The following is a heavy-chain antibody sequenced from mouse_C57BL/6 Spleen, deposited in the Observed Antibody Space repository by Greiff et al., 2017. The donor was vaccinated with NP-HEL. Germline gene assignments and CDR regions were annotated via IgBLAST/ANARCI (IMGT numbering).Heavy chain of an antibody. Sequence: VQLKESGPGLVKPSQSLSLTCSVTGYSITSGYYWNWIRQFPGNKLEWMGYISYDGSNNYNPSLKNRISITRDTSKNQFFLKLNSVTTEDTATYYCARITTVVYFDYWGQGTTLTVSS. CDR3: ARITTVVYFDY. CDR1: GYSITSGYY. D-gene: IGHD1-1*01. V-gene: IGHV3-6*01. J-gene: IGHJ2*01. CDR2: ISYDGSN.